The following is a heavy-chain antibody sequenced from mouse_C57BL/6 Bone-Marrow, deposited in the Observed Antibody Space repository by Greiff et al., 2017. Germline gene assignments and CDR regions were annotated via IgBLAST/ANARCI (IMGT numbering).Heavy chain of an antibody. D-gene: IGHD2-10*02. CDR2: ISDGGSYT. CDR3: ARALEGNFDY. V-gene: IGHV5-4*03. CDR1: GFTFSSYA. Sequence: EVKVVESGGGLVKPGGSLKLSCAASGFTFSSYAMSWVRQTPEKRLEWVATISDGGSYTYYPDNVKGRFTISRDNAKNNLYLQMSHLKSEDTAMYYCARALEGNFDYWGQGTTLTVSS. J-gene: IGHJ2*01.